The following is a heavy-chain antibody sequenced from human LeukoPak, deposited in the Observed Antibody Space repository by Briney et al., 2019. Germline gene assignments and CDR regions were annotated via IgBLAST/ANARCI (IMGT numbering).Heavy chain of an antibody. CDR3: ARIRGNYNYGQYSIDY. J-gene: IGHJ4*02. CDR2: ISYSGST. Sequence: PSETLSLTCTVSGGSISTYYWSWIRQPPGKGLEWIGYISYSGSTNYNPSRKSRLTISVDTSKNQFSLKLNSVTAADTAVYYCARIRGNYNYGQYSIDYWGQGTLVTVSS. CDR1: GGSISTYY. D-gene: IGHD5-18*01. V-gene: IGHV4-59*01.